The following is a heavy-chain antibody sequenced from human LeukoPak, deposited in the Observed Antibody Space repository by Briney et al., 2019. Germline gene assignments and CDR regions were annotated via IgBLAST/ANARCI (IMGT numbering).Heavy chain of an antibody. CDR2: IYHSGNT. D-gene: IGHD3-22*01. J-gene: IGHJ4*02. Sequence: PSETLSLTCSVSGYSISSGYYWGWIRQPPGEGLEWIGSIYHSGNTYYKPSLKSRLTMSVDTSKNQLSLNLSSVTAADTAVYYCARAKRYYYDTFVDYWGQGTLVTVSS. V-gene: IGHV4-38-2*02. CDR3: ARAKRYYYDTFVDY. CDR1: GYSISSGYY.